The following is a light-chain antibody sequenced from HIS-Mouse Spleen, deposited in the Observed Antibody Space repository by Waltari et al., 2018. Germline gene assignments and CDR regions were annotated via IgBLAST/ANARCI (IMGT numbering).Light chain of an antibody. J-gene: IGLJ2*01. CDR3: SSYTSSSFNVV. CDR1: SSDVGGYNY. V-gene: IGLV2-14*01. CDR2: EVS. Sequence: QSALTQPASVSGSPGQSITISCTGTSSDVGGYNYVSWYQQHPVKAPKLMIYEVSNRPSGVSKPFSGSKSGNRASLTNSGLEAEDEADYYCSSYTSSSFNVVFGGGTKLTVL.